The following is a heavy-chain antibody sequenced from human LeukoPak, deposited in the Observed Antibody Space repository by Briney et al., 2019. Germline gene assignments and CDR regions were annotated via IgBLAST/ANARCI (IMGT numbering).Heavy chain of an antibody. CDR2: ISSSSSYI. D-gene: IGHD6-19*01. J-gene: IGHJ4*02. CDR1: GLPSISKT. V-gene: IGHV3-21*01. CDR3: ARDIARSGWDY. Sequence: GGPLNLSCAASGLPSISKTLNWFRKAPGKGLDWVSSISSSSSYIYYADSVKGRFTISRDNAKNSLYLQMNSLRAEDTAVYYCARDIARSGWDYWGQGTLVTVSS.